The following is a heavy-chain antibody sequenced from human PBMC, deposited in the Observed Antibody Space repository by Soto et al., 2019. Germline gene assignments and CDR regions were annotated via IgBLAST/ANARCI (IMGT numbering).Heavy chain of an antibody. J-gene: IGHJ3*02. CDR2: MNPNSGNT. V-gene: IGHV1-8*01. CDR1: GYTFTSYD. D-gene: IGHD1-26*01. CDR3: AESWGELLRFDI. Sequence: ASVKVSCKASGYTFTSYDINWVRQATGQGLEWMGWMNPNSGNTGYAQKFQGRVTMTRNTSISSAYMELSSLRSEDTAVYYCAESWGELLRFDIWGQGTMVTVSS.